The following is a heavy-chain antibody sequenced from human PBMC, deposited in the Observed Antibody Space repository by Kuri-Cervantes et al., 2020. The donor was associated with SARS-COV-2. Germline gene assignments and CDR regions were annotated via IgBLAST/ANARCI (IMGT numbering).Heavy chain of an antibody. CDR3: ARGQNYDILTGYYNVRDYYYMDV. D-gene: IGHD3-9*01. CDR1: GGSINNSSYY. V-gene: IGHV4-39*01. J-gene: IGHJ6*03. Sequence: GSLRLSCTVSGGSINNSSYYWGWIRQPPGKGLEWIGSIYYGGSTYYNPSLKTRVTISLDTAKNQFSLKLSSVTAADTAVYYCARGQNYDILTGYYNVRDYYYMDVWGKGTTVTVSS. CDR2: IYYGGST.